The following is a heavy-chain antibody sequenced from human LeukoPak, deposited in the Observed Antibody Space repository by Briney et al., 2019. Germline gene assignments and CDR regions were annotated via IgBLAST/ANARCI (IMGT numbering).Heavy chain of an antibody. Sequence: AGGSLRLSCAASGFTFSSYTMSWVRQAPGKGLEWVSAISGSGGSTYYADSVKGRFTISRDNSKNTLYLQMNSLRAEDTAVYYCAKDRYVGPGYFDLWGRGTLVTVSS. J-gene: IGHJ2*01. V-gene: IGHV3-23*01. CDR2: ISGSGGST. CDR1: GFTFSSYT. D-gene: IGHD1-26*01. CDR3: AKDRYVGPGYFDL.